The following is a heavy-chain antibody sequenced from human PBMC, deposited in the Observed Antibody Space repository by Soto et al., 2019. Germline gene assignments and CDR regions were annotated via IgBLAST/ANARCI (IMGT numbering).Heavy chain of an antibody. CDR3: ARAQPTGDWFDA. CDR1: GFDFTNYW. Sequence: EVQLVQSGGGLVQPGGSLRLSCGASGFDFTNYWMHWIRQDPGKGLVWVSRINGDGSDIKYADSVKGRFTISRDNAKNTVYVQMNSLRVEDTAVYYCARAQPTGDWFDAWGQGTLVTVSS. J-gene: IGHJ5*02. CDR2: INGDGSDI. D-gene: IGHD4-17*01. V-gene: IGHV3-74*03.